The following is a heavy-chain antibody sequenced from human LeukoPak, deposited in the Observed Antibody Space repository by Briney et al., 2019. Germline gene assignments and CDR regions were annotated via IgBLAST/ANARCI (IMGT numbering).Heavy chain of an antibody. CDR3: ARANYDYDSSGYSDY. J-gene: IGHJ4*02. Sequence: ASVKVSCKASGYTFTSYGISWVRQAPGQGLEWMGWISAYNGNTNYAQKLQGRVTMTTDTSTSTAYMELRSLRSDDTAVYYCARANYDYDSSGYSDYWGQGTLVTVSS. CDR1: GYTFTSYG. CDR2: ISAYNGNT. V-gene: IGHV1-18*01. D-gene: IGHD3-22*01.